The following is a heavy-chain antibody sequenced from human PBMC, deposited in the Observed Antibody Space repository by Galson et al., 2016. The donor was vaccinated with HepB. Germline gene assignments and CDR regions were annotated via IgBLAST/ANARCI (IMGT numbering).Heavy chain of an antibody. J-gene: IGHJ4*02. CDR3: AREEWGAAKY. CDR1: GYKFTNTW. V-gene: IGHV5-51*01. CDR2: IYPTNSNT. D-gene: IGHD3-3*01. Sequence: QSGAEVKKPGGSLKISCEVSGYKFTNTWIGWVRQMPGKGLEWMGVIYPTNSNTRYRPSFQGQVTLSVDKSISTAYLQWSSLKASDTAIYYCAREEWGAAKYWGQGTLVTVSS.